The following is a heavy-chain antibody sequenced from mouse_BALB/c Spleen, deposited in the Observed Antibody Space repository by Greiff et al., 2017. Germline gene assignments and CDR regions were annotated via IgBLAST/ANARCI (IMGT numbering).Heavy chain of an antibody. CDR2: IRSKSNNYAT. V-gene: IGHV10-1*02. CDR3: VRQLREVAY. D-gene: IGHD1-1*01. Sequence: EVKLMESGGGLVQPKGSLKLSCAASGFTFNTYAMNWVRQAPGKGLEWVARIRSKSNNYATYYADSVKDRFTISRDDSQSMLYLQMNNLKTEDTAMYYCVRQLREVAYWGQGTLVTVSA. CDR1: GFTFNTYA. J-gene: IGHJ3*01.